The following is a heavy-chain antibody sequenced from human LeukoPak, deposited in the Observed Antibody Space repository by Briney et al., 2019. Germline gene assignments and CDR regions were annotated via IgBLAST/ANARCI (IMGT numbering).Heavy chain of an antibody. J-gene: IGHJ4*02. Sequence: GGSLRLSCAASGFTFSSYAMHWVRQAPGKGLEWVAVISYDGSNKYYADSVKGRFTISGDNSKKTLYLQMNSLRAEDSAVYYCARDRYGSGSWGYFDYWGQGTLVTVSS. D-gene: IGHD3-10*01. V-gene: IGHV3-30-3*01. CDR2: ISYDGSNK. CDR3: ARDRYGSGSWGYFDY. CDR1: GFTFSSYA.